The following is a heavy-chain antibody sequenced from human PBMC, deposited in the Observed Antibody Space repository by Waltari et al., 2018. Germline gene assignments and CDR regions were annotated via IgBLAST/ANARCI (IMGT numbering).Heavy chain of an antibody. CDR2: ISSSSSYI. V-gene: IGHV3-21*01. Sequence: EVPLVESGGGLVKPGGSLRLSCAASGFTFSSYSMNWVRQAPGKGLEWVSSISSSSSYIYYADSVKGRFTISRDNAKNSLYLQMNSLRAEDTAVYYCARDWYYYDSSGLSDAFDIWGQGTMVTVSS. J-gene: IGHJ3*02. D-gene: IGHD3-22*01. CDR1: GFTFSSYS. CDR3: ARDWYYYDSSGLSDAFDI.